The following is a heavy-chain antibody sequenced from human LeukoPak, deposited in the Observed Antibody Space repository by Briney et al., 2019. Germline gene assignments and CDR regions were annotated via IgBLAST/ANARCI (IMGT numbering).Heavy chain of an antibody. CDR2: VRRDGSEK. CDR1: GFTFSHYW. V-gene: IGHV3-7*01. CDR3: AKVERWELQRVFEN. Sequence: GGSLRLSCAVSGFTFSHYWMTWVRQVPGKGLEWVANVRRDGSEKNYVDSVEGRFTISRDNAKKSLDLEINSLRVEDTALCYCAKVERWELQRVFENWGQGTLVTVSS. J-gene: IGHJ4*02. D-gene: IGHD1-26*01.